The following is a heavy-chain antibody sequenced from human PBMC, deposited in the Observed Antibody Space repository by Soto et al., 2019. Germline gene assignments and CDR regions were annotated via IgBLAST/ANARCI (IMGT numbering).Heavy chain of an antibody. D-gene: IGHD3-22*01. V-gene: IGHV3-23*01. J-gene: IGHJ4*02. CDR3: AKGSSGSRPYYFDY. CDR1: GFTYSSYA. CDR2: ISGSGGGT. Sequence: GGSLRLSCAASGFTYSSYAMSWVRQAPGKGLEWVLAISGSGGGTYYADSVKGRFTISRDNSKNTLDLQMNSLRAEDTAVYYCAKGSSGSRPYYFDYWGQGALVTVSS.